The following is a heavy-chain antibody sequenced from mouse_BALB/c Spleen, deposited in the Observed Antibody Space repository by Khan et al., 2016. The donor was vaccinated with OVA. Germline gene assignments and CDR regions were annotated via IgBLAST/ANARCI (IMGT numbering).Heavy chain of an antibody. CDR1: GYTFTDYY. Sequence: QVQLQQPGAELVKPGASVKLSCKASGYTFTDYYLYWVKQRPGQGLVWIGGIIPSNAETYFNEKFKSKATLTADKSSSTAYMQLSSLTSEDSAVYNCTRSGWSSFASWGQGTLVTVSP. D-gene: IGHD2-3*01. CDR3: TRSGWSSFAS. CDR2: IIPSNAET. J-gene: IGHJ3*01. V-gene: IGHV1S81*02.